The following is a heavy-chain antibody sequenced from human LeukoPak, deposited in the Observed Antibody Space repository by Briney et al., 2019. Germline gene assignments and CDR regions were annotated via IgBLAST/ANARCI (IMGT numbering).Heavy chain of an antibody. CDR3: ARDPEYFDL. J-gene: IGHJ2*01. CDR1: GGSISSSSYY. Sequence: TSETLSLTCTVSGGSISSSSYYWGWIRQPPGKGLEWIGGIYYSGSTYYNPSLKSRVTISVDTSKNQFSLKLSSVTAADTAVYYCARDPEYFDLWGRGTLVTVSS. CDR2: IYYSGST. V-gene: IGHV4-39*02. D-gene: IGHD1-14*01.